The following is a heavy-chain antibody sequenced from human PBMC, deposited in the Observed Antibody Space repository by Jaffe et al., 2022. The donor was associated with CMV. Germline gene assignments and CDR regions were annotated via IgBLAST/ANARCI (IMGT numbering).Heavy chain of an antibody. J-gene: IGHJ5*02. V-gene: IGHV4-34*01. CDR3: ARVIRTVNWFDP. Sequence: QVQLQQWGAGLLKPSETLSLTCAVYGGSFSGYYWSWIRQPPGKGLEWIGEINHSGSTNYNPSLKSRVTISVDTSKNQFSLKLSSVTAADTAVYYCARVIRTVNWFDPWGQGTLVTVSS. D-gene: IGHD2-2*01. CDR1: GGSFSGYY. CDR2: INHSGST.